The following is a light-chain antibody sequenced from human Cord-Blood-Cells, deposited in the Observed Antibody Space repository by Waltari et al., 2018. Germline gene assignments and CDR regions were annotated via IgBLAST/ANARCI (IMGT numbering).Light chain of an antibody. J-gene: IGLJ1*01. Sequence: QSALTQPASVSGSPGQSITISCTGTSSDVGGYNYVSWYQQHPGKAPKLIIYDVSNRPSGVSNRFSCSKSGNTASLTISGLQAEDEADYYCSSYTSSSTLGVFGTGTKVTVL. CDR1: SSDVGGYNY. CDR2: DVS. V-gene: IGLV2-14*01. CDR3: SSYTSSSTLGV.